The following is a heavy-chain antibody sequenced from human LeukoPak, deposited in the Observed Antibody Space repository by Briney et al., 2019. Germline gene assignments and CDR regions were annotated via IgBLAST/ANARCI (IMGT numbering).Heavy chain of an antibody. CDR2: IIPIFGTA. Sequence: CSVKVSCKASGYTFTSYGISWVRQAPGQGLEWMGGIIPIFGTANYAQKFQGRVTITADESTSTAYMELSSLRSEDTAVYYCARDPSKRYFDLWGRGTLVTVSS. CDR1: GYTFTSYG. V-gene: IGHV1-69*13. J-gene: IGHJ2*01. CDR3: ARDPSKRYFDL.